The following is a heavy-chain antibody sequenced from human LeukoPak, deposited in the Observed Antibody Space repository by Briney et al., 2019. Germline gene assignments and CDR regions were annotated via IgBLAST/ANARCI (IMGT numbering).Heavy chain of an antibody. V-gene: IGHV3-23*01. J-gene: IGHJ4*02. Sequence: HPGGSLRLSCAASGFTFSSYAMSWVRQAPGKGLEWVPAISGSGGSTYYADSVKGRFTISRDNSKNTLYLQMNSLRAEDTAVYYCAKDRYYYDSSGYSDYWGQGTLVTVSS. CDR2: ISGSGGST. CDR1: GFTFSSYA. CDR3: AKDRYYYDSSGYSDY. D-gene: IGHD3-22*01.